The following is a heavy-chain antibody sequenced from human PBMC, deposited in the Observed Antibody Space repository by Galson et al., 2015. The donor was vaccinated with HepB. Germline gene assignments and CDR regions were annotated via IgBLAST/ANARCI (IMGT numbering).Heavy chain of an antibody. D-gene: IGHD2-15*01. Sequence: SLRLSCAASGFTFGDYAMSWFRQAPGKGLEWVGFIRSKAYGGTTEYAASVKGRFTISRDDSKSIAYLQMNSLKTEDTAVYYCTRDRGVRYCSGGSCYPFDYWGQGTLVTVSS. CDR3: TRDRGVRYCSGGSCYPFDY. CDR1: GFTFGDYA. V-gene: IGHV3-49*03. CDR2: IRSKAYGGTT. J-gene: IGHJ4*02.